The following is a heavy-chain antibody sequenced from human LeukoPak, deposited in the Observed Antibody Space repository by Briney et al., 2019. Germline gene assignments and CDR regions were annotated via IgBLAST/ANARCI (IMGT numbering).Heavy chain of an antibody. J-gene: IGHJ6*03. V-gene: IGHV3-23*01. CDR1: GLTFSSDG. D-gene: IGHD3-3*01. CDR3: AKSIEGVVRGTYYYYSYMDV. CDR2: ISGSGGTT. Sequence: GGSLRLSCAASGLTFSSDGMSWVRQAPGKGLECVVVISGSGGTTYYADSVKGRFTISRDNSTKTLYLQMSSLGADDTAVYFCAKSIEGVVRGTYYYYSYMDVWGKGTTVTVSS.